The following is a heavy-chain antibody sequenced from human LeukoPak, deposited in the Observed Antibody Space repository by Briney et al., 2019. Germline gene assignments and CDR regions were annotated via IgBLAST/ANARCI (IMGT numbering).Heavy chain of an antibody. CDR1: GFTFSGYV. D-gene: IGHD2-15*01. J-gene: IGHJ4*02. V-gene: IGHV3-23*01. CDR3: AKIRLEESATGY. CDR2: ISGSGGST. Sequence: PGGSLRLSCAASGFTFSGYVMTWVRQPPGKGLQWVADISGSGGSTYYADSVRGRFTISRDNSKNTMYLQMSSLRAEDTAVYYCAKIRLEESATGYWGQGTLVTVSS.